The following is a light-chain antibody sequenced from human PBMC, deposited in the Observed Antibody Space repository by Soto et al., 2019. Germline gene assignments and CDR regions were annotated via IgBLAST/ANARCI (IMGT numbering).Light chain of an antibody. CDR3: CSHAGAFTWV. CDR1: SSDVENYKR. J-gene: IGLJ3*02. V-gene: IGLV2-23*02. Sequence: QAVVTQPASVSGSPGQSITISCTVTSSDVENYKRVSWYQQRPGKAPQLIIYEVNKRPSGVSDRFSGSKSGNTASLTISGLQPEDEADYYCCSHAGAFTWVFGGGTQLTVL. CDR2: EVN.